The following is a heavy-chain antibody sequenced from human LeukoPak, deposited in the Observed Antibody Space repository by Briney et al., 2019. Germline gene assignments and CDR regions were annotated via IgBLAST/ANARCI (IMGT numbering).Heavy chain of an antibody. J-gene: IGHJ4*02. CDR2: IKQDGSDK. V-gene: IGHV3-7*01. CDR1: GFSFSDYW. CDR3: ARKGLPDY. Sequence: GGSLRLSCAASGFSFSDYWMSWVRQAPGKGLEWVANIKQDGSDKYYVDSVKGRFTISRDNAKNSLYLQMNSLRAEDTAVYYCARKGLPDYWGQGTLVTVSS.